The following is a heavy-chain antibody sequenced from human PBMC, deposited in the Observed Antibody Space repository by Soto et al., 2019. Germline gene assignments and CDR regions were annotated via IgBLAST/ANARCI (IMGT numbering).Heavy chain of an antibody. Sequence: ASVKVSCKASGYTFTSYAMHWVRQAPGQRLEWMGWINAGNGNTKHSQKFQGRVTITRDTSASTAYMELSSLRSEDTAVYYCARGSGYYYWDDYWGQGTLVTVTS. J-gene: IGHJ4*02. CDR2: INAGNGNT. CDR1: GYTFTSYA. V-gene: IGHV1-3*01. D-gene: IGHD3-22*01. CDR3: ARGSGYYYWDDY.